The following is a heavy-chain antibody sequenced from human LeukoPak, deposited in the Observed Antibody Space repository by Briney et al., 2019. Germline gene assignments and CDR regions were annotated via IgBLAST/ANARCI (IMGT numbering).Heavy chain of an antibody. J-gene: IGHJ4*02. CDR3: ARGKLRFLEWPFDY. CDR1: GGSFSGYY. CDR2: INHSGST. D-gene: IGHD3-3*01. V-gene: IGHV4-34*01. Sequence: PSETLSLTCAVYGGSFSGYYWSWIRQPPGKGLEWIGEINHSGSTNYNPSLKSRVTISVDTSKNQFSLKLSSVTAADTAAYYCARGKLRFLEWPFDYWGQGTLVTVSS.